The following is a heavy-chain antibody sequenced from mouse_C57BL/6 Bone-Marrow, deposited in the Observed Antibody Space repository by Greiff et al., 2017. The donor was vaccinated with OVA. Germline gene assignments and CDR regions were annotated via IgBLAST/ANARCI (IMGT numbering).Heavy chain of an antibody. V-gene: IGHV3-6*01. J-gene: IGHJ1*03. Sequence: EVKLQESGPGLVKPSQSLSLTCSVTGYSITSGYYWNWIRQFPGNKLEWMGYIGYDGSNNYNPSLKNRISITRDTSKNQFFLKLNSVTTENTATYYCARDRGTAIVAYEGTYWYFDVWGTGTTVTVSS. D-gene: IGHD1-1*01. CDR3: ARDRGTAIVAYEGTYWYFDV. CDR2: IGYDGSN. CDR1: GYSITSGYY.